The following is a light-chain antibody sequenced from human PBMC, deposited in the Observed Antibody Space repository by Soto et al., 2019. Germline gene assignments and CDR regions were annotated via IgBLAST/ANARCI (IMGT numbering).Light chain of an antibody. Sequence: QSVLTQPPSASGTPGQRVTISCSGSSSNIGSNPVHWYQQVPGTAPKLLIHNNNQRPSGVPARFSGSKSGTSASLAISGLQSEDEADYYCAAWDDSLNGVLFGGGTKLTAL. J-gene: IGLJ2*01. CDR3: AAWDDSLNGVL. V-gene: IGLV1-44*01. CDR1: SSNIGSNP. CDR2: NNN.